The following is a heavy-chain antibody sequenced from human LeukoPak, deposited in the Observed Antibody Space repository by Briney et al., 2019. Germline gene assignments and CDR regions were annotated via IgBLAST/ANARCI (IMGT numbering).Heavy chain of an antibody. CDR1: GYTFTGYY. J-gene: IGHJ5*02. CDR3: AREFPDIVVVVAAENWFDP. D-gene: IGHD2-15*01. CDR2: INPNSGGT. Sequence: ASVKVSCKASGYTFTGYYMHWVRQAPGQGLEWMGWINPNSGGTNYAQKFQGRVTMTRDTSISTAYMELSRLRSDDTAVYYCAREFPDIVVVVAAENWFDPWGQGTLVTVSS. V-gene: IGHV1-2*02.